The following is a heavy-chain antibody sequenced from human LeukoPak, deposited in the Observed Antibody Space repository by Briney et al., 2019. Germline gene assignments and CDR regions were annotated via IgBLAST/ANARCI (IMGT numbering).Heavy chain of an antibody. CDR3: ARALEYYDSSGYYYLFDY. Sequence: GASVKVPCKASGYTFAGYYLHWVRQAPGQGLEWMGRINPNSGGTNYAQKFQGRVTMTRDTSISTAYMELSRLRSDDAAVYYCARALEYYDSSGYYYLFDYWGQGTLVTVSS. CDR2: INPNSGGT. J-gene: IGHJ4*02. D-gene: IGHD3-22*01. V-gene: IGHV1-2*06. CDR1: GYTFAGYY.